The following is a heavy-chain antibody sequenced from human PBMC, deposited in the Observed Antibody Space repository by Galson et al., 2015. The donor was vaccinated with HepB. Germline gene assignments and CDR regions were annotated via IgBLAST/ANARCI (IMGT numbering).Heavy chain of an antibody. CDR1: GFTFSSYA. CDR2: ISGSGGST. D-gene: IGHD2-15*01. Sequence: SLRLSCAASGFTFSSYAMSWVRQAPGKGLEWVSAISGSGGSTYYADSVKGRFTISRDNSKNTLFLQMNSLGAEDTAVYYCAKDSRLVVVYTPSFDYWGRGTLVTVSS. J-gene: IGHJ4*02. V-gene: IGHV3-23*01. CDR3: AKDSRLVVVYTPSFDY.